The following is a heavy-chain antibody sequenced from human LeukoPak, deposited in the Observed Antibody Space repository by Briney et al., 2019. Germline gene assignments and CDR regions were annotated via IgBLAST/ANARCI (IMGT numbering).Heavy chain of an antibody. Sequence: ASVKVSCNASGYTFNIYDINWVRQAPGQGLEWMGIINPSGGSTSYAQKFQGRVTMTRDMSTSTVYMELSSLRSEDTAVYYCARDRVLRFLERADAFDIWGQGTMVTVSS. D-gene: IGHD3-3*01. J-gene: IGHJ3*02. CDR1: GYTFNIYD. CDR2: INPSGGST. V-gene: IGHV1-46*02. CDR3: ARDRVLRFLERADAFDI.